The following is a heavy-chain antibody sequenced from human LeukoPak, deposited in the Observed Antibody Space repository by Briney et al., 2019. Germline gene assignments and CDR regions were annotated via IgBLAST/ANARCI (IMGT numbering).Heavy chain of an antibody. J-gene: IGHJ3*02. Sequence: GASVKVSCKASGYTFTGYYMHWVRQAPGQGLEWMGWINPNSGGTNYAQKFQGRVTMTRDTSISTAYMELSRLRSDDTAVYYCAREYREYQLPNGGAFDIWGQGTMVTVSS. CDR1: GYTFTGYY. CDR3: AREYREYQLPNGGAFDI. D-gene: IGHD2-2*01. V-gene: IGHV1-2*02. CDR2: INPNSGGT.